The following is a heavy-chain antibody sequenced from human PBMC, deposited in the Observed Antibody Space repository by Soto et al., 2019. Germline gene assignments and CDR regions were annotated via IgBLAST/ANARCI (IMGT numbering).Heavy chain of an antibody. CDR1: GFTFTSSA. D-gene: IGHD3-22*01. Sequence: SVKVSCKASGFTFTSSAVQWVRQARGQRLEWIGWIVVGSGNTNYAQKFQERVTITRDMSTSTAYMELSSLRSEDTAVYYCAADRYYYDSSGYQDFDYWGQGTLVTVSS. V-gene: IGHV1-58*01. CDR3: AADRYYYDSSGYQDFDY. CDR2: IVVGSGNT. J-gene: IGHJ4*02.